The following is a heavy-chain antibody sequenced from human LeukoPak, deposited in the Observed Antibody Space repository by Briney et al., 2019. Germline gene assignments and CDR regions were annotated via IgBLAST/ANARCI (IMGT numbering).Heavy chain of an antibody. CDR3: ARDYYGSVDY. CDR1: GFTFSNYW. CDR2: ISSDGRTT. D-gene: IGHD3-10*01. V-gene: IGHV3-74*01. Sequence: PGGSLRLSCAPSGFTFSNYWMTWVRQAPGKGLVWVTRISSDGRTTNYADSVKGRFTISRDNAKNTMQLQMNSLRVEDTAVYYCARDYYGSVDYWGQGALVTVSP. J-gene: IGHJ4*02.